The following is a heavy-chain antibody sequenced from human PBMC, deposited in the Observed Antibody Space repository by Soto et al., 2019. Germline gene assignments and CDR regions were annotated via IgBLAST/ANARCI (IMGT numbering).Heavy chain of an antibody. V-gene: IGHV3-48*01. CDR2: ISSSSSTI. D-gene: IGHD2-15*01. CDR3: ARDREKGVYCSGGSCYGFDY. J-gene: IGHJ4*02. Sequence: GGSLRLSCAASGFTFSSYSMNWVRQAPGKGLEWVSYISSSSSTIYYADSVKGRFTISRDNAKNSLYLQMNSLRAEDTAVYYCARDREKGVYCSGGSCYGFDYWGQGTLVTVSS. CDR1: GFTFSSYS.